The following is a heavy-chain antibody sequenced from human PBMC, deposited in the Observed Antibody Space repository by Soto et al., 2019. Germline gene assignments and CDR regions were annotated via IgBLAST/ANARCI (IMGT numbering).Heavy chain of an antibody. D-gene: IGHD3-16*01. J-gene: IGHJ4*02. Sequence: QVQLVQSGAEVKNPGASVKVSCKTSGYTFTKYGVVWVRQAPGQGLEWMGWISCSSGNANYAEKVQGRITLTTDTSTSTAYIELRSLSSDDTAVYYCAREMAGLGGEYDYWGQGTLVTVSS. CDR2: ISCSSGNA. CDR3: AREMAGLGGEYDY. V-gene: IGHV1-18*01. CDR1: GYTFTKYG.